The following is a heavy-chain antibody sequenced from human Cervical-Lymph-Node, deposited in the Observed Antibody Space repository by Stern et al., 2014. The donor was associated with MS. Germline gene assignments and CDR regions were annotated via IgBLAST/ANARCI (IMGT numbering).Heavy chain of an antibody. CDR2: INPHTDYT. V-gene: IGHV1-46*02. CDR3: VRADRQDFDY. D-gene: IGHD1-14*01. J-gene: IGHJ4*02. Sequence: QLVQSGSEVKKPGDSVKVSCKASGYIFNYYYMHWVRQAPGQGLEWMGIINPHTDYTSYAQNFQGRVTMTKDMSTHTVYMELRSLRSEDTAVYYCVRADRQDFDYWGQGTLVTVS. CDR1: GYIFNYYY.